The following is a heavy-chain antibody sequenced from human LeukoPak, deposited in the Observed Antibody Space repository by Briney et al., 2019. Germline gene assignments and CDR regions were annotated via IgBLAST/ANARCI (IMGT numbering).Heavy chain of an antibody. CDR2: IKQDGGEK. J-gene: IGHJ5*02. CDR3: ARDFSDNSGYYYPNWFDP. V-gene: IGHV3-7*01. D-gene: IGHD3-22*01. Sequence: GGSPRLSCAASGFTFNNYWMSWVRQAPGKGLEWVANIKQDGGEKYYVDSVKGRFTISRDNAKNSLYLQMSSLRAEDTAVYYCARDFSDNSGYYYPNWFDPWGQGTLVTVSS. CDR1: GFTFNNYW.